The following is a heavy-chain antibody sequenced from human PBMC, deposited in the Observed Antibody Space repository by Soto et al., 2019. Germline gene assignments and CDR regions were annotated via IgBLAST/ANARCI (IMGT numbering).Heavy chain of an antibody. Sequence: EVQLVESGGGLVKPGGSLRLSCAASGFTFSSYSMNWVRQAPGKGLEWVSSISSSSSYIYYAASVKGRFTISRDNAKNSLYLQMNSLRAEDTAVYYCASGGWGSSSYFDYWGQGTLVTVSS. CDR2: ISSSSSYI. J-gene: IGHJ4*02. V-gene: IGHV3-21*01. CDR3: ASGGWGSSSYFDY. D-gene: IGHD6-6*01. CDR1: GFTFSSYS.